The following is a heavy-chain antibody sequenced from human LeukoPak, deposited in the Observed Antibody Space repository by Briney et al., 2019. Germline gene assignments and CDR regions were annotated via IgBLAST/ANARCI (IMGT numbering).Heavy chain of an antibody. CDR1: GGSISRYY. Sequence: SETLSLTCTVPGGSISRYYWSWIRQPPGKGLEWIGYIYYSGSTNYNPSLKSRVAISVDASKNQFSLKLSSVTAADTAVYYCARGDWNYGYYYYYMDVWGKGTTVTVSS. CDR3: ARGDWNYGYYYYYMDV. CDR2: IYYSGST. D-gene: IGHD1-7*01. V-gene: IGHV4-59*12. J-gene: IGHJ6*03.